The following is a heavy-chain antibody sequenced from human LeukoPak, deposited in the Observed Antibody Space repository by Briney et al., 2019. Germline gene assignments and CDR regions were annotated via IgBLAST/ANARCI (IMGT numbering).Heavy chain of an antibody. Sequence: QPGGSLRLYCAASGFTFSSYAMSWVRQAPGKGLEWVSDISGSGGSTYYADSVKGRLTISRDNSKNTLYLQMNSLRAEDTAVYYCAKGPSGSYLVAFDIWGQGTMVTVSS. CDR2: ISGSGGST. J-gene: IGHJ3*02. D-gene: IGHD1-26*01. V-gene: IGHV3-23*01. CDR3: AKGPSGSYLVAFDI. CDR1: GFTFSSYA.